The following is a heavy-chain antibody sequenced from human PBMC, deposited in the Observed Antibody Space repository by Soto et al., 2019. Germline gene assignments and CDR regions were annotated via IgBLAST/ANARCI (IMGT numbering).Heavy chain of an antibody. CDR2: IKSKSDGGTT. V-gene: IGHV3-15*01. D-gene: IGHD2-15*01. CDR3: TTDLWRIAVVVGSTGYFNP. Sequence: GGSLRLSFAASGFTFSDAWMSWVRQPPGKGLDWVGRIKSKSDGGTTEYAAPVRGRFTISRDDSKNTLYLQMNSLKTEDTAVYYCTTDLWRIAVVVGSTGYFNPWGQGTPVTVS. J-gene: IGHJ5*02. CDR1: GFTFSDAW.